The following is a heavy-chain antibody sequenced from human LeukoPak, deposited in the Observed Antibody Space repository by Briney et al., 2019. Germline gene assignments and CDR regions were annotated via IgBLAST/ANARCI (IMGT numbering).Heavy chain of an antibody. CDR3: ARVSWYSSSWKGINYFDY. J-gene: IGHJ4*02. V-gene: IGHV1-18*01. CDR2: ISGYNGKT. CDR1: GYTFNTYG. Sequence: ASVKVSCKASGYTFNTYGITWVRQAPGQGLEWMGWISGYNGKTKYARKLQDRVTMTTDTSTTTAYMELRSLRSDDTAVYYCARVSWYSSSWKGINYFDYWGQGTLVTVSS. D-gene: IGHD6-13*01.